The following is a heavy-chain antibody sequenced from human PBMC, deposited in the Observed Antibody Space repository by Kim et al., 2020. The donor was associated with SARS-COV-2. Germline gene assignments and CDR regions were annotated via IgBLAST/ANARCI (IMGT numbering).Heavy chain of an antibody. CDR1: GFTFSSYA. J-gene: IGHJ4*02. D-gene: IGHD3-10*01. Sequence: GGSLRLSCAASGFTFSSYAMSWVRQAPGKGLEWVSAISGSGGSTYYADSVKGRFTISRDNSKNTLYLQMNSLRAEDTAVYYCAKDYWLSITMVRGPLGYWGQGTLVTVSS. V-gene: IGHV3-23*01. CDR2: ISGSGGST. CDR3: AKDYWLSITMVRGPLGY.